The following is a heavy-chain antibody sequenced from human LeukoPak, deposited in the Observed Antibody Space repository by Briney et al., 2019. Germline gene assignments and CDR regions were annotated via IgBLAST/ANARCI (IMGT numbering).Heavy chain of an antibody. CDR2: ISYSGNT. J-gene: IGHJ4*02. CDR3: ARGVGSGYTDY. Sequence: SETLSLTCTVSGGSNYWTWIRQPPGKGLEWIGLISYSGNTNYNPSLKSRVTISLDTSKNQFSLKLISVTAADTAVYYCARGVGSGYTDYWGQGALVTVSS. D-gene: IGHD3-22*01. CDR1: GGSNY. V-gene: IGHV4-59*01.